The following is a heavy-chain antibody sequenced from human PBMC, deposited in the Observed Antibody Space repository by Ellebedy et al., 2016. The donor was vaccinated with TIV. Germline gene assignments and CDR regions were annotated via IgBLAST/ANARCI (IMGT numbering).Heavy chain of an antibody. J-gene: IGHJ4*02. D-gene: IGHD6-19*01. CDR1: GGTFSSYA. V-gene: IGHV1-18*01. CDR2: ISAYNGNT. Sequence: ASVKVSCKASGGTFSSYAISWVRQAPGQGLEWMGWISAYNGNTNYAQKLQGRVTMTTDTSTSTAYMELGSLRSEDTAVYYCATDLIAVASFDYWGQGTLVTVSS. CDR3: ATDLIAVASFDY.